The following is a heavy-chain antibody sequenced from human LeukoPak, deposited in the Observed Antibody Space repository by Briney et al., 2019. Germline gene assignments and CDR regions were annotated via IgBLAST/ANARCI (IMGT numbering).Heavy chain of an antibody. V-gene: IGHV4-59*01. D-gene: IGHD3-22*01. CDR2: IYYSGST. CDR3: ARNQDYYDSREYFDY. J-gene: IGHJ4*02. Sequence: SETLSLTCTVSGGSISSYYWSWIRQPPGKGLEWIGYIYYSGSTNYNPSLKSRVTISVDTPKNQFSLKLSSVTAADTAVYYCARNQDYYDSREYFDYWGQGTLVTVSS. CDR1: GGSISSYY.